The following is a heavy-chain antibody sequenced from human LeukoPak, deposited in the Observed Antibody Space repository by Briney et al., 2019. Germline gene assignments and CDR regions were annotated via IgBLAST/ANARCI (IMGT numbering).Heavy chain of an antibody. CDR2: ISWNSGSI. D-gene: IGHD3-10*01. Sequence: PGGSLRLSCAASGFTFDDYAMHWVRQAPGKGLEWVSGISWNSGSIGYADSVKGRFTISRDNAKNSLYLQMNSLRAEDTALYYCAKDVSYYGSGSFNWYFDLWGRGTLVTVSS. CDR3: AKDVSYYGSGSFNWYFDL. CDR1: GFTFDDYA. J-gene: IGHJ2*01. V-gene: IGHV3-9*01.